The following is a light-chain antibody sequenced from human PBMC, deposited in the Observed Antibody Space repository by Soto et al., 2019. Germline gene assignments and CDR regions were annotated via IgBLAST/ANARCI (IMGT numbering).Light chain of an antibody. CDR2: GAS. Sequence: VLPQSPGTLSLSPGERVTLSCRASQSVSSNYLAWYQQKPGQAPRLLIYGASSRATGIPDRFSGSGSGTDFTLTISRLEPEDFAVYYCQQYGSSLSITFGQGTRLE. V-gene: IGKV3-20*01. CDR3: QQYGSSLSIT. CDR1: QSVSSNY. J-gene: IGKJ5*01.